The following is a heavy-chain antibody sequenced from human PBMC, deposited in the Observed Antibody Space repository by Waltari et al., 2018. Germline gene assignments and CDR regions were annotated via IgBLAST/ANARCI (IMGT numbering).Heavy chain of an antibody. D-gene: IGHD5-12*01. J-gene: IGHJ4*02. CDR1: GGSISSSSYY. Sequence: QLQLQESGPGLVKPSETLSLTCTVSGGSISSSSYYWGWIRQPPGKGLEWIGSIYYSGSTYFNPSLKSRVPISVDTSKIQFSLKLSSVTAADTAVYYCARVSVDIVATRYFDYWGQGTLVTVSS. CDR3: ARVSVDIVATRYFDY. V-gene: IGHV4-39*07. CDR2: IYYSGST.